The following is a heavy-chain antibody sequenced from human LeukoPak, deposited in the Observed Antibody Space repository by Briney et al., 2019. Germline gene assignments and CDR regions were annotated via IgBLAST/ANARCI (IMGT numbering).Heavy chain of an antibody. CDR1: GFTLSSYA. CDR2: IGDSGATT. D-gene: IGHD3-10*01. J-gene: IGHJ4*02. CDR3: ASFHYYGSGAYYLSY. Sequence: GGSLRLSCAASGFTLSSYAMTWVRQAPGKGLEWVSDIGDSGATTYYADSVKGRFTISRDNPKHTLYMQMSSLRAEDTAVYFCASFHYYGSGAYYLSYWGQGTLVTVSS. V-gene: IGHV3-23*01.